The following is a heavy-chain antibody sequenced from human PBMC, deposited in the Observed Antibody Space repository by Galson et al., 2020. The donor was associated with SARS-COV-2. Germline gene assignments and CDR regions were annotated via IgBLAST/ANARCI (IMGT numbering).Heavy chain of an antibody. CDR2: IYWDDDK. Sequence: SGPTLVKPTQTLTLTCTFSGFSLYRSGVGVGWIRQPTGKALEWLALIYWDDDKRYSPYLKSRLTITKDTSKNQVVLTMTNMDPVDTATYYWAHILCYYFDYWGQGTLVTVSS. V-gene: IGHV2-5*02. J-gene: IGHJ4*02. CDR3: AHILCYYFDY. CDR1: GFSLYRSGVG.